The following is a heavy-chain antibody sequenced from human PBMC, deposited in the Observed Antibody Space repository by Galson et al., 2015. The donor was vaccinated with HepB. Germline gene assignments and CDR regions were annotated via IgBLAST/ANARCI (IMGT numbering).Heavy chain of an antibody. Sequence: SLRLSCAASGFTFSSYSMNWVRQAPGKGLEWVSSISSSSSYIYYADSVKGRFTISRDNAKNSLYLQMNSLRAEDTAVYYCARDPQMYYYDSSGYRGSTLDYWGQGTLVTVSS. J-gene: IGHJ4*02. V-gene: IGHV3-21*01. CDR2: ISSSSSYI. CDR3: ARDPQMYYYDSSGYRGSTLDY. CDR1: GFTFSSYS. D-gene: IGHD3-22*01.